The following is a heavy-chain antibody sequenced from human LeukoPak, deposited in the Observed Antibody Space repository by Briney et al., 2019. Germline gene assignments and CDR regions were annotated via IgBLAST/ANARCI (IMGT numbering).Heavy chain of an antibody. D-gene: IGHD3-22*01. CDR1: GGSISSTSYY. CDR3: ARHTDYYDSSADAFDI. V-gene: IGHV4-61*05. Sequence: SETLSLTCTVSGGSISSTSYYWGWIRQPPGKGLEWIGYIYYSGSTNYNPSLKSRVTISVDTSKNQFSLKLSSVTAADTAVYYCARHTDYYDSSADAFDIWGQGTMVTVSS. J-gene: IGHJ3*02. CDR2: IYYSGST.